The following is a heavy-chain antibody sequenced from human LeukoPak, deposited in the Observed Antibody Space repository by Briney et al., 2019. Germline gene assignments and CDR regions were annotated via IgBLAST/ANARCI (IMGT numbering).Heavy chain of an antibody. J-gene: IGHJ4*02. CDR3: ARGQAVGRIAVAGGYFDY. CDR1: GFTVSSNY. D-gene: IGHD6-19*01. V-gene: IGHV3-53*01. Sequence: GGSLRLSCAASGFTVSSNYMSWVRQAPGKGLEWVSVIYSGGSTYYADSVKGRFTISRDNSKNTLYLQMNSLRAEGTAVYYCARGQAVGRIAVAGGYFDYWGQGTLVTVSS. CDR2: IYSGGST.